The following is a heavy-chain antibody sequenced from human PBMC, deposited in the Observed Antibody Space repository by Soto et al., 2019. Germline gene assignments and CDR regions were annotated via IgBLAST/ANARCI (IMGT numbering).Heavy chain of an antibody. Sequence: PSETLSLTCAAYGGSFSGYYWSWIRQPPGKGLEWIGRIYTSGSTNYNPSLKSRVTMSVDTSKNQFSLKLSSVTAADTAVYYCARGLNIWSGYYRVMDYWGQGTLVTVSS. CDR3: ARGLNIWSGYYRVMDY. V-gene: IGHV4-59*10. CDR1: GGSFSGYY. D-gene: IGHD3-3*01. CDR2: IYTSGST. J-gene: IGHJ4*02.